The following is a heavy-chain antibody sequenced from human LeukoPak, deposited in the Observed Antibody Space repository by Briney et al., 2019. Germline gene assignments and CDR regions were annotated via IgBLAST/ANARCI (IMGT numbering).Heavy chain of an antibody. CDR3: ARQAVVIAPGSWFDP. Sequence: GESLKISCKGSGYSFTSYWIGWVRQMPGKGLEWMGIIYPGDSDTRYSPSFQGQVTISADKSISTAYLQWSSLKASDTAMYYCARQAVVIAPGSWFDPWGQGTLVTVSS. D-gene: IGHD2-21*01. CDR2: IYPGDSDT. CDR1: GYSFTSYW. V-gene: IGHV5-51*01. J-gene: IGHJ5*02.